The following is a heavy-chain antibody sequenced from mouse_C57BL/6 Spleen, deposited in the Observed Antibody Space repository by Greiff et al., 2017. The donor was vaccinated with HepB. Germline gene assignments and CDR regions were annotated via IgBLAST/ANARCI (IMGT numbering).Heavy chain of an antibody. CDR1: GYNFTSYW. CDR2: IYPGSGST. V-gene: IGHV1-55*01. D-gene: IGHD1-1*01. CDR3: ARSYYYGSSYSY. Sequence: QVQLQQPGAELVKPGASVKMSCKASGYNFTSYWITWVKQRPGQGLEWIGDIYPGSGSTNYNEKFKGKATLTVDTSSSTAYMQLSSLTSEDSAVYYCARSYYYGSSYSYWGQGTTLTVSS. J-gene: IGHJ2*01.